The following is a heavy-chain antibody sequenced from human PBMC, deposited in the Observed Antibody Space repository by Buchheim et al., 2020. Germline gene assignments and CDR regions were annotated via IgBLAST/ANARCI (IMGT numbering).Heavy chain of an antibody. D-gene: IGHD3-10*01. Sequence: QVQLVQSGAEVKKPGSSVKVSCKASGGTFSSYTISWVRQAPGQGLEWMGRIIPILGIANYAQKFQGRVTITADKSTSTAYMELSSLRSEDTAVYYCARDYLHITVRGVKGDNWFDPWGQGTL. CDR2: IIPILGIA. J-gene: IGHJ5*02. CDR3: ARDYLHITVRGVKGDNWFDP. CDR1: GGTFSSYT. V-gene: IGHV1-69*08.